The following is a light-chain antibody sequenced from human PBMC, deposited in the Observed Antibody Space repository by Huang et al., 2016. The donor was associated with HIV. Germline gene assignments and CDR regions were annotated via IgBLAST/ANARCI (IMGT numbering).Light chain of an antibody. Sequence: DIVMTQSPDSLAVSPGERATINCKSSQTVLYSLNKKNYLAWFQQKPGRHPKLLIYCATTRESGVPDRFSGSGSGTDFSLNINNLQAADVAVYFCLQYYSVPQTFGHGTKVEIK. V-gene: IGKV4-1*01. J-gene: IGKJ1*01. CDR1: QTVLYSLNKKNY. CDR3: LQYYSVPQT. CDR2: CAT.